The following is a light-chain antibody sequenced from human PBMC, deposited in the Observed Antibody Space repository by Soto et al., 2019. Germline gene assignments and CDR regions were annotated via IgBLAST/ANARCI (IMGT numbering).Light chain of an antibody. CDR1: SSDFVGYNY. CDR3: SSYTSSSTVL. V-gene: IGLV2-14*03. CDR2: DVT. Sequence: QSALTQPASVSGSPGQSITISCTGTSSDFVGYNYVSWYQQHPGKAPKLMIYDVTNRPSGVSTRFSGSKSGNTASLTISGLQAEDEADYHCSSYTSSSTVLFGGGTKVTVL. J-gene: IGLJ2*01.